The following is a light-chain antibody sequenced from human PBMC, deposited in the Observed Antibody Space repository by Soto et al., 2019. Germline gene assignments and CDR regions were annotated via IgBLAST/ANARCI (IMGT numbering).Light chain of an antibody. CDR3: QQYNSYWT. Sequence: GDRITITCRASQSISSWLAWYQQKPGKAPKLLIYDASSLESGVPSRFSGSGSGTEFTLTISSLQPDDFATYYCQQYNSYWTFGQGTKVEIK. CDR2: DAS. V-gene: IGKV1-5*01. CDR1: QSISSW. J-gene: IGKJ1*01.